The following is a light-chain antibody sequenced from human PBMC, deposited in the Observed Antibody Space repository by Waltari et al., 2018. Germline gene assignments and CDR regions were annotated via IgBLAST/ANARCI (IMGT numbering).Light chain of an antibody. CDR1: SSDVGSYNY. J-gene: IGLJ1*01. CDR3: SSYTRTTTLYV. V-gene: IGLV2-14*03. Sequence: QSALTQPASVSGSPGQSITISCTGTSSDVGSYNYVSWYQQHPGKAPKLLIFEVTDRPSGVSNRFSGSKSGTTASLTSSGLQAEDEADYYCSSYTRTTTLYVFGTGTKVTVL. CDR2: EVT.